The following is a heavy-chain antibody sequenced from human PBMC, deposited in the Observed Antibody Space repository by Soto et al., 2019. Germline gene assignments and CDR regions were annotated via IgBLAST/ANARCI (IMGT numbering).Heavy chain of an antibody. V-gene: IGHV1-2*02. CDR2: IDPKSGGT. CDR1: GYSFTGHY. J-gene: IGHJ5*02. CDR3: SRDYGKSGYADFDT. D-gene: IGHD3-3*01. Sequence: QVQLIQSGAEVKKPGASVTVSCKASGYSFTGHYMHWVRQAPGQGLEWMGCIDPKSGGTKFAQKFQDSVTMTTDTSMSTAYIELRGLRSDDTAVYYCSRDYGKSGYADFDTWGQGTLVTVSS.